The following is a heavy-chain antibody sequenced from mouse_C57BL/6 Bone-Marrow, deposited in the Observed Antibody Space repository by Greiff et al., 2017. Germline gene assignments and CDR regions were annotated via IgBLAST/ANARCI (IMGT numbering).Heavy chain of an antibody. Sequence: QVQLQQSGAELARPGASVKLSCTASGYTFTSYGFSWVKRRTRQGLEWIRGISPRSGITYYNEKFKGKATLTGDKSSSQVYMELRSMTSEDSAVYFCARRNLGAWFAYWGQGTLVTVSA. D-gene: IGHD4-1*01. CDR3: ARRNLGAWFAY. CDR1: GYTFTSYG. CDR2: ISPRSGIT. V-gene: IGHV1-81*01. J-gene: IGHJ3*01.